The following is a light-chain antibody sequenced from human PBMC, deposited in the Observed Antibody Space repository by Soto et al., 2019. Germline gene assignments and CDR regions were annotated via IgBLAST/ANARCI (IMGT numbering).Light chain of an antibody. Sequence: QSALTQPPSASGTPGQRVTISCSGSSSNIETNTVDWYQHLPGTAPKVLIFNNNQRPSGVPDRFSGSKSGTSASLAISGLPSEDEADYYCAVWDDSLSGMVFGGGTKVTVL. J-gene: IGLJ2*01. V-gene: IGLV1-44*01. CDR2: NNN. CDR3: AVWDDSLSGMV. CDR1: SSNIETNT.